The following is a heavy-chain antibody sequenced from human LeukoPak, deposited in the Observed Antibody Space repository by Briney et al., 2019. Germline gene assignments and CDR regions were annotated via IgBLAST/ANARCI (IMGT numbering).Heavy chain of an antibody. CDR3: ASQTSIAAAGYYYYYMDV. CDR1: GGSISSSSYY. Sequence: SSETLSLTCTVSGGSISSSSYYWGWIRQPPGKGLEWIGSIYYSGSTYYNPSLKSRVTISVDTSKNQFSLKLSSVTAADTAVYYCASQTSIAAAGYYYYYMDVWGKGTTVTVSS. V-gene: IGHV4-39*01. D-gene: IGHD6-13*01. CDR2: IYYSGST. J-gene: IGHJ6*03.